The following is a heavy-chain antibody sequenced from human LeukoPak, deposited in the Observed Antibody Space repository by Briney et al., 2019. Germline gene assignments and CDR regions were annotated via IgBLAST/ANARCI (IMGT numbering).Heavy chain of an antibody. CDR2: IRSKANSYAT. D-gene: IGHD4-17*01. CDR1: GLTFSGSA. V-gene: IGHV3-73*01. J-gene: IGHJ4*02. CDR3: AKGRGTTVTSAANY. Sequence: GGSLRLSCAASGLTFSGSAMHWVRQASGKGLEWVGRIRSKANSYATAYVASVNGRFTISRDDSKNTAYQQMNSLKTEDTAVYYCAKGRGTTVTSAANYWGQGTLVTVSS.